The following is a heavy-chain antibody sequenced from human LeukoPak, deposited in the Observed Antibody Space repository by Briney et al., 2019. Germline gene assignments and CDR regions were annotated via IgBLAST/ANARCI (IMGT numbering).Heavy chain of an antibody. CDR1: GGSFSGYY. V-gene: IGHV4-34*01. CDR2: INHSGST. J-gene: IGHJ4*02. D-gene: IGHD3-22*01. Sequence: SETLSLTCAVYGGSFSGYYWSWIRQPPGKGLEWIGEINHSGSTNYNPSLKSRVTISVDTSKNQFSLKLSSVTAADTAAYYCARGKSRRNYYDSSGYYWGQGTLVTVSS. CDR3: ARGKSRRNYYDSSGYY.